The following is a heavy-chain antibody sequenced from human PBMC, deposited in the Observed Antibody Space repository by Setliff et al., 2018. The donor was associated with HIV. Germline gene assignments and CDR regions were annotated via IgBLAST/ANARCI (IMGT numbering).Heavy chain of an antibody. D-gene: IGHD2-2*01. CDR2: VHHTGTT. V-gene: IGHV4-39*07. CDR1: GGSIGSTSFY. CDR3: AIGESSTWDLAEHFQH. Sequence: SETLSLTCIVSGGSIGSTSFYGGWIRQHPGKGLEWIGDVHHTGTTYLNPSLKSRITISVDTSKNQFSLKLGFVTAADTAVYHCAIGESSTWDLAEHFQHWGHGTLVTV. J-gene: IGHJ1*01.